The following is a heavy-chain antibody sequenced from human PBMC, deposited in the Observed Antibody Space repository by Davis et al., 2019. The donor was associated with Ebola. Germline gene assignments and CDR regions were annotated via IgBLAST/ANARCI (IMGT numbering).Heavy chain of an antibody. D-gene: IGHD3-3*01. J-gene: IGHJ6*03. CDR2: ISSSSSYI. CDR1: GFTFSSYS. V-gene: IGHV3-21*01. Sequence: GESLKISCAASGFTFSSYSMNWVRQAPGKGLEWVSSISSSSSYIYYADSVKGRFTISRDNAKNSLYLQMNSLRAEDTAVYYCARSSITIFGVASYYMDVWGKGTTVTVSS. CDR3: ARSSITIFGVASYYMDV.